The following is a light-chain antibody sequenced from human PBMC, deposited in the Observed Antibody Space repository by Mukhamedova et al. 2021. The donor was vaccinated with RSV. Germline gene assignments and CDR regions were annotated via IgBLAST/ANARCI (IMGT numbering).Light chain of an antibody. Sequence: WYQRRVHGKAPKLLIYDASYLETGVPSRFSGSGSGTDFAFTISSLQPEDVATYYCQHYDNLPYTFGPGTKLEIK. J-gene: IGKJ2*01. CDR2: DAS. V-gene: IGKV1-33*01. CDR3: QHYDNLPYT.